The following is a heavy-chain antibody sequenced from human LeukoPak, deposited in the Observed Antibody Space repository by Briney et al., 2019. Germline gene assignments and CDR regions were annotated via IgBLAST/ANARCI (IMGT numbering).Heavy chain of an antibody. CDR2: MSYSGDT. Sequence: SETLSLTCTVSGGSISSGGYYWNWIRQHPGTGLEGIGYMSYSGDTYCNASLESRITISLDTSKNQFSLKLSSVTAADTAVYYCAVKVAATGYYWGQGTLVTGSS. J-gene: IGHJ4*02. CDR3: AVKVAATGYY. CDR1: GGSISSGGYY. V-gene: IGHV4-31*03. D-gene: IGHD6-13*01.